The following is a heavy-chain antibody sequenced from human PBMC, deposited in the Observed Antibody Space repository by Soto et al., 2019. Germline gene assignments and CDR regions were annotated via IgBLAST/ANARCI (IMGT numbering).Heavy chain of an antibody. CDR2: INACNGNT. CDR1: GYTFTSYA. V-gene: IGHV1-3*01. J-gene: IGHJ4*02. Sequence: QVQLVQSGAEVKKPGASVKVSCTASGYTFTSYAMHWVRQAPGQRLEWMGWINACNGNTKYSQQFQGRVAITKDTSASTAYMELSSLRSEDTAVYYCARVEVGAAPDYWGQGTLVTVSS. CDR3: ARVEVGAAPDY. D-gene: IGHD1-26*01.